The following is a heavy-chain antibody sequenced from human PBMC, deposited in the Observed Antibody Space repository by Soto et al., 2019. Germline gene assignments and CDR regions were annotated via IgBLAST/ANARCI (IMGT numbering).Heavy chain of an antibody. Sequence: AGSLRLSCAASGFTFSSCWMHWVRQAPGKGLVWVSRINSDGSSTSYADSVKGRFTISRDNAKNTLYLQMNSLRAEDTAVYYCARALAFWSVFDYWGQGTLVSVTS. CDR1: GFTFSSCW. V-gene: IGHV3-74*01. D-gene: IGHD3-3*01. J-gene: IGHJ4*02. CDR3: ARALAFWSVFDY. CDR2: INSDGSST.